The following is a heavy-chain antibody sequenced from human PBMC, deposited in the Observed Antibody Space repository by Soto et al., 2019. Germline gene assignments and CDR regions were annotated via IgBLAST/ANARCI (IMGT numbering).Heavy chain of an antibody. J-gene: IGHJ6*02. CDR1: GGTFSSYA. V-gene: IGHV1-69*01. CDR2: IIPTFGTA. D-gene: IGHD2-15*01. CDR3: ARGSVVVVAAIRDYYYGMDV. Sequence: QVQLVQSGAEVKKPGSSVKVSCKASGGTFSSYAISWVRQAPGHGLEWMGGIIPTFGTANYAQKFQGRVTITADESTSTAYMELSSLRSEDTAVYYCARGSVVVVAAIRDYYYGMDVWGQGTTVTVSS.